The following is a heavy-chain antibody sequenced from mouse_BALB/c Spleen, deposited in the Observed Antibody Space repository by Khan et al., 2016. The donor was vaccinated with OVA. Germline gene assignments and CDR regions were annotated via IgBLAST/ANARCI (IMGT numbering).Heavy chain of an antibody. CDR1: GYIFTSYW. Sequence: QVQLKQSGGDLVRPGASVKLSCKTSGYIFTSYWIHWVKQRSGQGLEWIARIYPGTGSTYYNEKFKGKATLTADNSSSTAYMQLSRLKSEASSVFHCARGSGYGRLLAYWGQGTLVTVSA. CDR2: IYPGTGST. J-gene: IGHJ3*01. V-gene: IGHV1-76*01. CDR3: ARGSGYGRLLAY. D-gene: IGHD2-1*01.